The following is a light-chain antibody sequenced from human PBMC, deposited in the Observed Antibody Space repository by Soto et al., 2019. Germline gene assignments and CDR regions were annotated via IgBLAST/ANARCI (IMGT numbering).Light chain of an antibody. CDR1: QSISSW. J-gene: IGKJ1*01. CDR2: KAS. Sequence: DIPMTQSPSALSATVGDRVPITCRASQSISSWLAWYQQKPGKAPKLLIYKASSLESGVPSRFSGSGSGTEFTLTISSLQPDDFATYYCQQYNSYSWTFAQGTKVDI. V-gene: IGKV1-5*03. CDR3: QQYNSYSWT.